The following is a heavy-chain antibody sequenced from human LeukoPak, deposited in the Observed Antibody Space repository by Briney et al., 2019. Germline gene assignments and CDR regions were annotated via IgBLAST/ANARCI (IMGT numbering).Heavy chain of an antibody. D-gene: IGHD6-13*01. CDR2: IKQNGNEK. V-gene: IGHV3-7*03. J-gene: IGHJ4*02. CDR3: AKAGSSWYGGGYYFDY. CDR1: GFTFSSYW. Sequence: QPGGSLRLSCAASGFTFSSYWMSWVRQAPGKGLEWVVNIKQNGNEKYYVDSGKGRFTISRDNSKNTLYLQMNSLRAEDTAVYYCAKAGSSWYGGGYYFDYWGQGTLVTVSS.